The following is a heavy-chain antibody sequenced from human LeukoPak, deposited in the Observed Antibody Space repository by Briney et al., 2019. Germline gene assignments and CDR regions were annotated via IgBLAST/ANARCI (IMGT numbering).Heavy chain of an antibody. V-gene: IGHV3-21*01. CDR3: ARVSKQLAFDY. CDR1: GFTFSSYS. J-gene: IGHJ4*02. D-gene: IGHD6-13*01. Sequence: GGSLRLSCAASGFTFSSYSMNWVRQAPGKGLEWVSSISSSSSYIYYADSVKRRFTISRDNAKNSLYLQMNSLRAEDTAVYYCARVSKQLAFDYWGQGTLVTVSS. CDR2: ISSSSSYI.